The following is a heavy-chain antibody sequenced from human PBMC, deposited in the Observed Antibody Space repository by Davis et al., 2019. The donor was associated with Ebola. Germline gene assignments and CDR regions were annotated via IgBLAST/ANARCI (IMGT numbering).Heavy chain of an antibody. V-gene: IGHV3-53*01. Sequence: GESLKISCAASGFTVSSNYMSWVRQAPGKGLEWVSVIYSGGSTYYADSVKGRFTICRDNSKNTLYLQMNSLRTEDTAVYYCDLTTYYYYGMDVWGQGTTVTVSS. J-gene: IGHJ6*02. CDR3: DLTTYYYYGMDV. CDR2: IYSGGST. CDR1: GFTVSSNY. D-gene: IGHD4/OR15-4a*01.